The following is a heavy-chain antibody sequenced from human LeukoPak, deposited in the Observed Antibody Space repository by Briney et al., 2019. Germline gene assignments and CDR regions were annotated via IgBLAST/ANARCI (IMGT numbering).Heavy chain of an antibody. J-gene: IGHJ4*02. D-gene: IGHD2-2*01. CDR1: GFTFSTYA. CDR2: ISGSGGST. V-gene: IGHV3-23*01. Sequence: GGSLRLSCAASGFTFSTYAMTWVRQAPGMGLEWVSVISGSGGSTYYADSVKGRFTISRDSSKNTLSLQMNSLRAEDTAVYYCAKIPKGGYFDYWGQGTLVTVSS. CDR3: AKIPKGGYFDY.